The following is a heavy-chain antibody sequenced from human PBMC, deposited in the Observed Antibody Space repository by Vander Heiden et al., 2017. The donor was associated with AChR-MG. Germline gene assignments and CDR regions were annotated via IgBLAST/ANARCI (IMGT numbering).Heavy chain of an antibody. CDR3: ARQGGTPRWFDP. J-gene: IGHJ5*02. CDR2: IYYSGRT. CDR1: VGSTTSSSSY. Sequence: QLQLQESGPGLVKPSETLSLPGTVSVGSTTSSSSYWGWIRQPPGKWLEWIGSIYYSGRTYYNPSLKSRVTISVDTSKNQFSLKLSSVTAADTAVYYCARQGGTPRWFDPWGQGTLVTVSS. V-gene: IGHV4-39*01. D-gene: IGHD3-16*01.